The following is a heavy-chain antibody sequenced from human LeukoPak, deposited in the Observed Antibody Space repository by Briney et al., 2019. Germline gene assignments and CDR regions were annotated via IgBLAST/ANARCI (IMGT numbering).Heavy chain of an antibody. CDR3: AKDPAAS. CDR1: GCSLSSYA. CDR2: IRGSGDRT. Sequence: PGGSLRLSCAASGCSLSSYAMSWVCPAPGKGLEGGSAIRGSGDRTYYAASVKGRFTISRDTSKNTLYLQMNSLRAQDTAVYYCAKDPAASWGQGTLVTVSS. D-gene: IGHD2-15*01. J-gene: IGHJ5*02. V-gene: IGHV3-23*01.